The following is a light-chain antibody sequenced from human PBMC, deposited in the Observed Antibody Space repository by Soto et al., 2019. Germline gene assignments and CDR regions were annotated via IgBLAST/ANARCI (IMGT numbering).Light chain of an antibody. CDR2: GAS. CDR1: QSVNSN. J-gene: IGKJ1*01. V-gene: IGKV3-15*01. Sequence: EIVMTQSPATLSVSPGERATLSCRASQSVNSNLAWYQQKPGQAPRLLIYGASTRATGVPARCSGSGSGTEFILTLSSLQSEDFAVYFCQQYNNWPTFGQGTKVEIK. CDR3: QQYNNWPT.